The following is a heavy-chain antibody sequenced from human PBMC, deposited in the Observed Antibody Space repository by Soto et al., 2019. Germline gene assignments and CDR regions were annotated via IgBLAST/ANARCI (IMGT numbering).Heavy chain of an antibody. J-gene: IGHJ4*02. CDR3: AKSSPIDY. CDR2: LSASGGSA. Sequence: EVQLLESGGGLVQPGGSLRLSCSASGFTFSSYAMSWVRQAPGKGLEGVSTLSASGGSAYYADSVKGRFTISRDNSKNTLYLQMNSLRAEDTAVYYCAKSSPIDYWGQGTLVTVSS. CDR1: GFTFSSYA. V-gene: IGHV3-23*01.